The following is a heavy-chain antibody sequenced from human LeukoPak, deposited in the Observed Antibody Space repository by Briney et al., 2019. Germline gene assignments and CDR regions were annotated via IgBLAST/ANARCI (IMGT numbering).Heavy chain of an antibody. CDR2: ISSSSYI. CDR3: ARGQQLVPPGDI. V-gene: IGHV3-21*01. J-gene: IGHJ3*02. CDR1: GFTFSSYS. D-gene: IGHD6-13*01. Sequence: GGSLRLSCAASGFTFSSYSVNWVRQAPGKGLERVSSISSSSYIYYADSVKGRFTISRDNAKNSLYLQMNSLRAEDTAVYYCARGQQLVPPGDIWGQGTMVTVSS.